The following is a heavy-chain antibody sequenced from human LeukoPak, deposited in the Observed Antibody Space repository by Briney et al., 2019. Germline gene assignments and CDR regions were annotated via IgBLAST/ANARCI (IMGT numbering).Heavy chain of an antibody. CDR1: GFIFSSYW. Sequence: GGSLRLSCAASGFIFSSYWMSWVRQAPGKGLEWVANIQQDGSQKYYVDSVKGRFTISRDNAKHSLYLQMNSRRAEDTAGYYCARDLLGYCSGGSCYEVTYGMDVWGQGTTVTVSS. D-gene: IGHD2-15*01. CDR2: IQQDGSQK. V-gene: IGHV3-7*01. J-gene: IGHJ6*02. CDR3: ARDLLGYCSGGSCYEVTYGMDV.